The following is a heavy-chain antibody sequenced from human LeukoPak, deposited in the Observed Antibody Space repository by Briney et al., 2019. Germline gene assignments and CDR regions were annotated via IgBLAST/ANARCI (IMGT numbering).Heavy chain of an antibody. CDR1: GFAFEDYG. V-gene: IGHV4-31*02. J-gene: IGHJ5*02. Sequence: LRLSCAASGFAFEDYGMHWVRQAPGKGLEWIGDIHNSGSTYYNPSLKSRVTILVDTSKNQFSLNLTSVTAADTAVYYCARDRYSSGDKWFDPWGQGTQVIVSS. CDR2: IHNSGST. CDR3: ARDRYSSGDKWFDP. D-gene: IGHD6-19*01.